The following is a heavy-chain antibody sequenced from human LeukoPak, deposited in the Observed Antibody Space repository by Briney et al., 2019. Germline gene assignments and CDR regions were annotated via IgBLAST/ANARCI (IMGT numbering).Heavy chain of an antibody. J-gene: IGHJ5*02. CDR1: GGSFSGYY. CDR3: ARVWGSACDP. D-gene: IGHD3-16*01. Sequence: SETPSLTCAVYGGSFSGYYWSWIRQPPGKGLEWIGEINHSGSTNYNPSLKSRVTISVDTSKNQFSLKLSSVTAADTAVYYCARVWGSACDPWGQGTLVTVSS. CDR2: INHSGST. V-gene: IGHV4-34*01.